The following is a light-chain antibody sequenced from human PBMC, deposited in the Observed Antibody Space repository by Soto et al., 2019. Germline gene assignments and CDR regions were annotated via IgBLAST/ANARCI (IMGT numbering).Light chain of an antibody. Sequence: DIQMTQPPSSLSASVGDRVTITCRASQSISSYLNWYQQKPGKAPKLLIYAASSLQSGVTSRFSGSGSGTDFNLTISSLQPEDFATYYCQQSYSTLSWTFGQGTKVEIK. V-gene: IGKV1-39*01. CDR1: QSISSY. CDR2: AAS. J-gene: IGKJ1*01. CDR3: QQSYSTLSWT.